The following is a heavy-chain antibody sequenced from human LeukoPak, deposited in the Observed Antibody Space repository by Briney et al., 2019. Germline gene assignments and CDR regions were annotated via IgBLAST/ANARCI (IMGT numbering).Heavy chain of an antibody. V-gene: IGHV3-15*01. J-gene: IGHJ3*02. CDR3: AKGQYSSRAFDI. CDR1: GFTFRDAW. CDR2: IRSRSDGGTA. Sequence: PGGSLRLSCAASGFTFRDAWMTWVRQAPGKGLEWVGRIRSRSDGGTADYATAVKGRFSISRDDSTNTLYLDMSSLKTEDTAVYYCAKGQYSSRAFDIWGQGTMVTVSS. D-gene: IGHD6-13*01.